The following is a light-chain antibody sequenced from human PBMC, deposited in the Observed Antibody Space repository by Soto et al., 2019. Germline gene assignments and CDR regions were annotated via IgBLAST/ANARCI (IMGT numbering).Light chain of an antibody. V-gene: IGKV1-39*01. J-gene: IGKJ1*01. CDR1: QSISSY. Sequence: DIQMTQSPSSLSASVGDRVTITCRASQSISSYLNWYQQTPGKAPKVLIYAASTLKRGVPSRFSGSGSGTDYTITISSLQPEDYATYYCQQSYNTPRTFGQGTKVEIK. CDR2: AAS. CDR3: QQSYNTPRT.